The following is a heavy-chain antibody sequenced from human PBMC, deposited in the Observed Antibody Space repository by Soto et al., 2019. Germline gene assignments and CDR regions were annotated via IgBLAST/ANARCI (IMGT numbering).Heavy chain of an antibody. CDR2: IKSKTDGGTT. D-gene: IGHD3-22*01. Sequence: GGSLRLSCAASGFTFNHAWMNWVRQAPGKGLEWVGRIKSKTDGGTTDYAAPVKGRCTISRDDSKNTLYLQMNSLKTEDTAVYYCSTDSYYDSSGYRVWALDYWGQGALVTVSS. CDR1: GFTFNHAW. J-gene: IGHJ4*02. V-gene: IGHV3-15*07. CDR3: STDSYYDSSGYRVWALDY.